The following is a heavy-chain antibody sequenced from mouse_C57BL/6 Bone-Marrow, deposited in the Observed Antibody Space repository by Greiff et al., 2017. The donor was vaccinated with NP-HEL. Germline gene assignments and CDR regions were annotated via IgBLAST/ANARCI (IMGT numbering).Heavy chain of an antibody. V-gene: IGHV1-7*01. CDR3: ARRLLGY. D-gene: IGHD3-2*02. Sequence: QVQLQQSGAELAKPGASVKLSCKASGYTFTSYWLHWVKQRPGQGLEWIGYINPSNGSTKYNQKFKAKATLTADKSSSTAYMQLNSLTYEASAVYYCARRLLGYWGQGTTLTVSS. J-gene: IGHJ2*01. CDR2: INPSNGST. CDR1: GYTFTSYW.